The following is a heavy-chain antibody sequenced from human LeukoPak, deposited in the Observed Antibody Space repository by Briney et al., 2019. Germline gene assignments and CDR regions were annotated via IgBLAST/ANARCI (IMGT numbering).Heavy chain of an antibody. V-gene: IGHV3-23*01. D-gene: IGHD5-12*01. J-gene: IGHJ6*03. CDR1: GFTFSSYA. CDR3: AKRYSGYDYYMDV. CDR2: ISGSGGST. Sequence: GGSLRLSCAASGFTFSSYAMSWVRQAPGKGLEWVSAISGSGGSTYHADSVKGRFTISRDNSKNTLYLQMNSLRAEDTAVYYCAKRYSGYDYYMDVWGKGTTVTVSS.